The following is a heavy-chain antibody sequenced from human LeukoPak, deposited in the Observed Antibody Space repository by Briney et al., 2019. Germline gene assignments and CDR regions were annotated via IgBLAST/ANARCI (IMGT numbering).Heavy chain of an antibody. V-gene: IGHV4-38-2*02. CDR2: VHKSGSN. CDR1: GYSISSGYR. J-gene: IGHJ4*02. Sequence: SETLSLACTVYGYSISSGYRWGSIRPATGMGLEGIGSVHKSGSNYYNPSFKGRVHISEYTSNNHLSLKLSSVKAEDTAVYCCAIVRPGIAATGTWTAPGWRQGTMVT. D-gene: IGHD6-13*01. CDR3: AIVRPGIAATGTWTAPG.